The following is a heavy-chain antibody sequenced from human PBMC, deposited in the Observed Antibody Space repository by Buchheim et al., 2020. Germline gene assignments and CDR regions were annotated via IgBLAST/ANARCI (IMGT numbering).Heavy chain of an antibody. CDR3: ARDWDDSSGSSDY. CDR2: ISYDGSNK. CDR1: GFTFSSYA. D-gene: IGHD3-22*01. J-gene: IGHJ4*02. Sequence: QVQLVESGGGVVQPGRSLRLSCAASGFTFSSYAMHWVRQAPGKGLEWVAVISYDGSNKYYADSVKGRFTISRDNSKNTLYLQMNSLRAGDTAVYYCARDWDDSSGSSDYWGQGTL. V-gene: IGHV3-30-3*01.